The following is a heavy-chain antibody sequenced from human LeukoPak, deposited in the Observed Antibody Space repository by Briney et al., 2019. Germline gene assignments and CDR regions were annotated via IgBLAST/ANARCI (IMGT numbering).Heavy chain of an antibody. Sequence: PGRSLRLSCAASGFTFDDFAMHWVRQTPGKGLEWVSGITWNGDSIAYVDSVKGRFTISRDNAKNSLYLQMNSLRLEDTAFYYCAKDISSGTAGYYIDNWGKGTLVTVSS. V-gene: IGHV3-9*01. D-gene: IGHD3-22*01. CDR3: AKDISSGTAGYYIDN. CDR2: ITWNGDSI. CDR1: GFTFDDFA. J-gene: IGHJ4*02.